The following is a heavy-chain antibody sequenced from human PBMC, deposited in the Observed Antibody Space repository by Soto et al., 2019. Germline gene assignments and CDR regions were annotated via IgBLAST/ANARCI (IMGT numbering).Heavy chain of an antibody. CDR2: VKSKNHGGTT. Sequence: GGSLRLSCAASGFTFSNAWINWVRQAPGKGLEWVGRVKSKNHGGTTDYAEPVKGRFAISRDDSNNMVYLQMNSLKIEDTAVYYCTTDSYSTIIRVRFDYWGHGTLVTLYS. J-gene: IGHJ4*03. CDR3: TTDSYSTIIRVRFDY. V-gene: IGHV3-15*07. D-gene: IGHD2-8*01. CDR1: GFTFSNAW.